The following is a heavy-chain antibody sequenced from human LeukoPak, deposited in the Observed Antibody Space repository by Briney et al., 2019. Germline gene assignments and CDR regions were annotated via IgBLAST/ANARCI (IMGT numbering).Heavy chain of an antibody. CDR2: ISDSGGST. Sequence: PGGSLRLSCAASGFTFNNYAMSWVRQAPGKGLEWVSTISDSGGSTYYADSVKGRFTISRDNSNNTLFLQMNSLRAEDTAVYYCGESGSLPWGQGILVTVSS. J-gene: IGHJ5*02. V-gene: IGHV3-23*01. D-gene: IGHD1-26*01. CDR1: GFTFNNYA. CDR3: GESGSLP.